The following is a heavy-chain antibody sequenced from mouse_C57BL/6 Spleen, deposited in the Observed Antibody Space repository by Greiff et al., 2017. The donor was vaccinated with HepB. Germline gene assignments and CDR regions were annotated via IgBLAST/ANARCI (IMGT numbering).Heavy chain of an antibody. D-gene: IGHD2-3*01. J-gene: IGHJ2*01. CDR1: GFTFSSYA. CDR3: ARDYDGYYYFDY. CDR2: ISDGGSYT. Sequence: EVHLVESGGGLVKPGGSLKLSCAASGFTFSSYAMSWVRQTPEKRLEWVATISDGGSYTYYPDNVKGRFTISRDNAKNNLYLQMSHLKSEDTAMYYCARDYDGYYYFDYWGQGTTLTVSS. V-gene: IGHV5-4*01.